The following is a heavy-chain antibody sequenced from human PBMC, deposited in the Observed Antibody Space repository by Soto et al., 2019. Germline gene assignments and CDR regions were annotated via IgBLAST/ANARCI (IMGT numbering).Heavy chain of an antibody. CDR3: ARLEYDSSGYYLFDY. J-gene: IGHJ4*02. Sequence: PGESLLLFCAASEFTFSSYAMSKVRQAPGKGLEWVSAISGSGGSTYYADSVKGRFTISRDNSKNTLYLQMNSLRAEDTAVYYCARLEYDSSGYYLFDYWGQGTLVTGS. D-gene: IGHD3-22*01. CDR1: EFTFSSYA. V-gene: IGHV3-23*01. CDR2: ISGSGGST.